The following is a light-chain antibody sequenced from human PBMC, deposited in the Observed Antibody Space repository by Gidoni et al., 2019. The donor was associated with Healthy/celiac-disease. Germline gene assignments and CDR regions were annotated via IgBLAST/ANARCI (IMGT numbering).Light chain of an antibody. CDR1: QSVLYSSNNKNY. CDR3: QQYYSTPLT. CDR2: WAS. Sequence: DIVMPTSPDSLAVSLGERATINCKSSQSVLYSSNNKNYLAWYQQKPGQPPKLLIYWASTRESGVPDRFSGSGSGTDFTLTISSLQAEDVAVYYCQQYYSTPLTFGGGTKVEIK. J-gene: IGKJ4*01. V-gene: IGKV4-1*01.